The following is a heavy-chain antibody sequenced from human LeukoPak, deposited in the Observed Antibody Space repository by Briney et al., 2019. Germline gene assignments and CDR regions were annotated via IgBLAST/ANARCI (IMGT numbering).Heavy chain of an antibody. CDR1: GYSISSGYY. CDR3: ARHEHKAVAGDT. Sequence: SETLSLTCTVSGYSISSGYYWGWIRQPPGKGLEWIGSIYHSGSTYYNPSLKSRVTISVDTSKNHFSLRLISVTAADTAMYYCARHEHKAVAGDTWGQGTLVTVSS. J-gene: IGHJ5*02. V-gene: IGHV4-38-2*02. CDR2: IYHSGST. D-gene: IGHD6-19*01.